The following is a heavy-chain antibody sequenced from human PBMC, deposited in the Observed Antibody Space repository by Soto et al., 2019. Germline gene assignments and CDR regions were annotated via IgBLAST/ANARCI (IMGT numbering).Heavy chain of an antibody. CDR2: ISYDGTTK. CDR1: GFTFSSYA. V-gene: IGHV3-30-3*01. D-gene: IGHD5-18*01. J-gene: IGHJ4*02. CDR3: ARDLSGYGYDY. Sequence: QVQLVESGGGVVQPGRSLKLSCADSGFTFSSYAMHWVRQAPGKGLEWVAIISYDGTTKYYADPVKGRFTISRDNSKNTLYLQMNSLRAEDTAVYYCARDLSGYGYDYWGQGTLVTVSS.